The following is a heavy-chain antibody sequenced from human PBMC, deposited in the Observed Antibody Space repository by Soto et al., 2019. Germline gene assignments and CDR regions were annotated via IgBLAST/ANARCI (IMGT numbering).Heavy chain of an antibody. CDR1: GYNFMRYG. D-gene: IGHD1-26*01. Sequence: QVQLVQSGAEVKKPGASVKVSCMASGYNFMRYGFTWVRQAPGQGLEWMGWINVDNGETKYPQKIQGRVTMTTDTSTSTVYMELRSLTSDDTAVYYCARWISGGYSDWFDPWGHGTLVTVSS. V-gene: IGHV1-18*04. CDR3: ARWISGGYSDWFDP. CDR2: INVDNGET. J-gene: IGHJ5*02.